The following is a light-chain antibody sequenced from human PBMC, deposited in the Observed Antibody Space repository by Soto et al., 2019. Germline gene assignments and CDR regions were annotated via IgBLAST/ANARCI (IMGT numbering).Light chain of an antibody. CDR3: QQYDVYSK. Sequence: DIQMTQSPSTLSASVGDRVTITCRASQNIRSWLAWYQQKPGKAPKLLIDKASNLESGVPSRFSASGYGTEFTLTISSLQPDDFGTYYCQQYDVYSKFGQGTRVDVK. CDR2: KAS. J-gene: IGKJ1*01. V-gene: IGKV1-5*03. CDR1: QNIRSW.